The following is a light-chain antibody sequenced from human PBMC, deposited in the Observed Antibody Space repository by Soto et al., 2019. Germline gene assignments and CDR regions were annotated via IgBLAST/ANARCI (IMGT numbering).Light chain of an antibody. CDR2: DAS. CDR1: QSVSRY. V-gene: IGKV3-11*01. J-gene: IGKJ4*01. Sequence: DIVLTQSPATLSLSPGERATLSCRASQSVSRYLAWYQQKPGQAPRLLIYDASNRATGIPARFCGSGSGTDFTLTISSREPEDFAVYYCQQRSDWPSTFGGGTKVEI. CDR3: QQRSDWPST.